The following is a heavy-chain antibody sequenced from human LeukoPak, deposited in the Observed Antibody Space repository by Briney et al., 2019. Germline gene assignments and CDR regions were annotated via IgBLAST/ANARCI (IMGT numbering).Heavy chain of an antibody. CDR1: GFTFDDYA. Sequence: GGSLRLSCSASGFTFDDYAVSWFRQAPGKGLEWVGFIRSIAFGGTPEYAASVRGGFTISRDDSKSLAYLQMNSLKTEDTAVYYCTRNTVTVHFDYWSQGTLVTVSS. V-gene: IGHV3-49*03. D-gene: IGHD4-17*01. CDR3: TRNTVTVHFDY. CDR2: IRSIAFGGTP. J-gene: IGHJ4*02.